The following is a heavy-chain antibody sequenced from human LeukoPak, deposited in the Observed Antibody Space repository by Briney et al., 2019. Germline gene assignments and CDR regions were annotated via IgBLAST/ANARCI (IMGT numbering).Heavy chain of an antibody. CDR1: GCTFSSYG. D-gene: IGHD2-2*01. Sequence: PGGSLRLSCAASGCTFSSYGLHWVRQAPGKGLDWVEVISYDGSNKYDADSVKVRCTISRDKSKNTLYLKMNSLRAEDTAFFFQAEDGIRYCSSTSCYYFDYWGQGTLVTVSS. CDR3: AEDGIRYCSSTSCYYFDY. CDR2: ISYDGSNK. V-gene: IGHV3-30*03. J-gene: IGHJ4*02.